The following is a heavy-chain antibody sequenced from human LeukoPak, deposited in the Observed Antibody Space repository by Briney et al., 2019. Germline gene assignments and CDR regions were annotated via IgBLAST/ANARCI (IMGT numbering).Heavy chain of an antibody. CDR1: GFTFSNYW. D-gene: IGHD3-10*01. CDR2: IKQDGSEK. Sequence: GGSLRLSCAASGFTFSNYWMSWVRQAPGQGLEWVANIKQDGSEKYYVDSVKGRFTISRDNAKNSLYPQMNRLRDEDTAVYYCARVYGSGTYYPYRMDVWGQGTTVTVSS. J-gene: IGHJ6*02. CDR3: ARVYGSGTYYPYRMDV. V-gene: IGHV3-7*04.